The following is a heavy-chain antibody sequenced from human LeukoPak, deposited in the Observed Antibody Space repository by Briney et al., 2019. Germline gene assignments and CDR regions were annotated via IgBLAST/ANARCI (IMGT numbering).Heavy chain of an antibody. CDR2: ISAYNGNT. CDR3: ARDPGGSSWYFTGFVFDY. CDR1: GYTFTSYG. D-gene: IGHD6-13*01. J-gene: IGHJ4*02. Sequence: ASVKVSCKASGYTFTSYGISRVRQAPGQGLEWMGWISAYNGNTNYAQKLQGRVTMTTDTSTSTAYMELRSLRSDDTAVYYCARDPGGSSWYFTGFVFDYWGQGTLVTVSS. V-gene: IGHV1-18*01.